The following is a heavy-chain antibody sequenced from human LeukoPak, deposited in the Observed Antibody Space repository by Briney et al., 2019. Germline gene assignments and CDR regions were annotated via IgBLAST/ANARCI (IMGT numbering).Heavy chain of an antibody. D-gene: IGHD3-3*01. V-gene: IGHV1-2*02. J-gene: IGHJ6*03. CDR1: GYTFTGYY. Sequence: ASVKVSCKASGYTFTGYYMHWVRQAPGQGLEWMGWINPNSGGTNYAQKFQGRVTMTRDTSTSTAYMELSSLRSEDTAVYYCARNYDFWSGYPTPIYYYYYMDVWGKGTTVTVSS. CDR3: ARNYDFWSGYPTPIYYYYYMDV. CDR2: INPNSGGT.